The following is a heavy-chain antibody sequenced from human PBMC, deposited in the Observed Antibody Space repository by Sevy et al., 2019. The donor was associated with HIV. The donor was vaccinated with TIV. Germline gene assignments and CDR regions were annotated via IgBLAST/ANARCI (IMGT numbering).Heavy chain of an antibody. CDR3: ARPTTRIAAFSDAFFDS. CDR2: INGRGGST. CDR1: GFTFSSFA. V-gene: IGHV3-23*01. D-gene: IGHD6-6*01. Sequence: GGSLRLSCAASGFASGFTFSSFAMSWVRQLPGKGLEWVSTINGRGGSTYYADSVKGRFTLSRGNSNNARFLQMVSLRPEDTAIYFCARPTTRIAAFSDAFFDSWGQGTLVTVSS. J-gene: IGHJ4*02.